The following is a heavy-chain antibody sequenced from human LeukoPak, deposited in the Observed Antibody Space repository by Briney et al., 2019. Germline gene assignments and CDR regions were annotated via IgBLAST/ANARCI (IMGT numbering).Heavy chain of an antibody. D-gene: IGHD2-15*01. CDR1: GFTFSSHW. Sequence: GGSLRLSCAASGFTFSSHWMGWVRQAPGKGLEWVANINQDGSEKYYMDSVKGRFTISRDNAKNSLYLQMNSLRAEDTAIYYCARDHVVDGLVFDYWGQGTLVTVSS. CDR3: ARDHVVDGLVFDY. J-gene: IGHJ4*02. CDR2: INQDGSEK. V-gene: IGHV3-7*01.